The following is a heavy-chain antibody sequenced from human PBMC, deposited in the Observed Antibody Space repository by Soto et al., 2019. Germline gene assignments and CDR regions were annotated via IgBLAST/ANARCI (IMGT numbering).Heavy chain of an antibody. CDR3: AITTSTVSYWFDP. Sequence: EIQLMQSGGGLARPGGSLRLSCAASGFSFSGYWMSWVRQARGKGPEWVANIKEDGTEQHYVDSVKGRFTISRDNSENSLFLQMNNLRAEDSAIYYCAITTSTVSYWFDPWGPGTQVTVSS. J-gene: IGHJ5*02. D-gene: IGHD4-4*01. V-gene: IGHV3-7*03. CDR2: IKEDGTEQ. CDR1: GFSFSGYW.